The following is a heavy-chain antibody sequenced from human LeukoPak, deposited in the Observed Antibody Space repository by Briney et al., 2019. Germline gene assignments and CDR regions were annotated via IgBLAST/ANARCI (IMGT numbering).Heavy chain of an antibody. V-gene: IGHV3-48*03. CDR3: AELGITMIGGV. CDR1: GFTFSSYE. D-gene: IGHD3-10*02. J-gene: IGHJ6*04. Sequence: HPGGSLRLSCAASGFTFSSYEMNWVRLAPGKGLEWVSYISSSGSTIYYADSVKGRFTISRDNAKNSLYLQMNSLRAEDTAVYYCAELGITMIGGVWGKGTTATISS. CDR2: ISSSGSTI.